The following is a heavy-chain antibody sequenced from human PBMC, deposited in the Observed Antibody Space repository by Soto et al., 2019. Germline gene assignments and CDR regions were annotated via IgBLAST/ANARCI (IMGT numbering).Heavy chain of an antibody. D-gene: IGHD4-17*01. Sequence: QVQLVQSGAEVKKPGASVKVSCKASGYTFTGYDINWVRQATGQGLEWVGWMNPSSGNTGYAERFQGRVTMTRDTSTSTAYMDPSCLSSEDTAVYYCVRVGRGDYVYWGQGTLVTVSS. CDR2: MNPSSGNT. J-gene: IGHJ4*02. V-gene: IGHV1-8*01. CDR3: VRVGRGDYVY. CDR1: GYTFTGYD.